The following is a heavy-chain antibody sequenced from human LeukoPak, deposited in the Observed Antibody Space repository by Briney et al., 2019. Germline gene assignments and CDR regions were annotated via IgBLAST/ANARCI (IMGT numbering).Heavy chain of an antibody. CDR2: MNPNSGNT. J-gene: IGHJ4*02. CDR1: GYTFTSYD. CDR3: ARVYRLGIAASGY. Sequence: ASVKVSCKASGYTFTSYDINWVRQATGQGLEWMGWMNPNSGNTGYAQKFQGKVTMTRNTSISTAYMELSSLRSEDTAVYYCARVYRLGIAASGYWGQGTLVTVSS. V-gene: IGHV1-8*01. D-gene: IGHD6-25*01.